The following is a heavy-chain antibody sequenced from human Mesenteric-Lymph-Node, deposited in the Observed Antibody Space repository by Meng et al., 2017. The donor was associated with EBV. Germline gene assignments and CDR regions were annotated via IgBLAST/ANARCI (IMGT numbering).Heavy chain of an antibody. D-gene: IGHD2-15*01. CDR1: GDCVSHNSAA. CDR3: TRDGGLNSGGTRFDY. J-gene: IGHJ4*02. Sequence: LAASVTALVKPSQNLTLTCAISGDCVSHNSAAWNWIRQSPSRGLEWLVSTYYKSTWYNDYAVSVKSRITINPDTSKNQFSLHLNSVTPEDTAVYYCTRDGGLNSGGTRFDYWGQGTLVTVSS. CDR2: TYYKSTWYN. V-gene: IGHV6-1*01.